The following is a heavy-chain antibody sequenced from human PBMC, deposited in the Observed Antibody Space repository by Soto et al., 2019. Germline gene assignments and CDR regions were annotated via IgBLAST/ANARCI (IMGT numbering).Heavy chain of an antibody. CDR1: SGSFSGYY. D-gene: IGHD3-16*01. J-gene: IGHJ3*02. CDR2: LIHGGST. V-gene: IGHV4-34*12. CDR3: ARSPLTYDYVRQTWSEVGDSFDI. Sequence: QVQLQQWGAGLLKPSETLSLTCAVYSGSFSGYYYSWIRQSPGKGLEWIGELIHGGSTTYNPSLKSRVTFSLDTSKSQFSLHLLSVTAADTAVYYCARSPLTYDYVRQTWSEVGDSFDIWGRGTLVTVSS.